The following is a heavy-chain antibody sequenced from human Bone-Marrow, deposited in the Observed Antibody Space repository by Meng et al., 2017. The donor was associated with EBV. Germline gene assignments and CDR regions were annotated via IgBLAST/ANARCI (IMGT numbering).Heavy chain of an antibody. CDR2: IYYSGST. CDR1: GGSVSSGSYY. D-gene: IGHD5-12*01. CDR3: ARGSLIVATNWFDP. J-gene: IGHJ5*02. V-gene: IGHV4-61*01. Sequence: QVQLQEAGPGLVKPSETLSLTCTVSGGSVSSGSYYWSWIRQPPGKGLEWIGYIYYSGSTNYNPSLKSRVTISVDTSKNQFSLKLSSVTAADTAVYYCARGSLIVATNWFDPWGQGTLVIVSS.